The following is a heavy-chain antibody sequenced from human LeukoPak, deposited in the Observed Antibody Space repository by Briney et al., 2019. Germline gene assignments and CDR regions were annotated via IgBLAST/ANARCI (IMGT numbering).Heavy chain of an antibody. CDR3: ARDYYDWYSSSLMDY. Sequence: SETLSLTCTVSGYSISSGYYWGWIRQPPGKGLEWIGSIYYSGSTYYNPSLKSRVTISVDTSKNQFPLKLSSVTAADTAVYYCARDYYDWYSSSLMDYWGQGTLVTVSS. CDR1: GYSISSGYY. CDR2: IYYSGST. J-gene: IGHJ4*02. V-gene: IGHV4-38-2*02. D-gene: IGHD6-13*01.